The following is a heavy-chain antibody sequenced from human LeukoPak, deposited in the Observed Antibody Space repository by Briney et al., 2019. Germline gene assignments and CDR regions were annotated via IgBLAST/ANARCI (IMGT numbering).Heavy chain of an antibody. J-gene: IGHJ4*02. CDR1: GGSISSGCYY. Sequence: PSETLSLTCTVSGGSISSGCYYWSWIRQHPGKGLEWIGYIYYSGSTYYNPSLKSRVTISVDTSKNQFSLKLSSVTAADTAVYYCARGTFYDSSGYCDYWGQGTLVTVSS. CDR3: ARGTFYDSSGYCDY. D-gene: IGHD3-22*01. CDR2: IYYSGST. V-gene: IGHV4-31*03.